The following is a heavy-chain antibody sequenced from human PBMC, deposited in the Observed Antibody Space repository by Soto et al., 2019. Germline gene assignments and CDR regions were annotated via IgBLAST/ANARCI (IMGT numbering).Heavy chain of an antibody. V-gene: IGHV4-34*01. CDR2: INHSGST. J-gene: IGHJ4*02. CDR3: ARGPRSSEWLLTRGYFDY. D-gene: IGHD6-19*01. CDR1: GGSFSGYY. Sequence: QVQLQQWGAGLLKPSETLSLTCAVYGGSFSGYYWSWIRQPPGKGLEWIWEINHSGSTNYNPSLKSRVTISVDTSKNQFSLKLSSVTAADTAVYYCARGPRSSEWLLTRGYFDYWGQGTLVTVSS.